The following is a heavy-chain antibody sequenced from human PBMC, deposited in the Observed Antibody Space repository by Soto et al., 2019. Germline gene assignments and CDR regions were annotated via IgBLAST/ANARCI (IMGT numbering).Heavy chain of an antibody. CDR2: IYYSGST. CDR3: ARRGYCSGGSCHLGYYYYGMDV. Sequence: SETLSLTCTVSGGSISSSSYYWGWLRQPPGKGLEWIGSIYYSGSTYYNPSLKSRVTISVDTSKNQFSLKLSSVTAADTAVYYCARRGYCSGGSCHLGYYYYGMDVWGQGTTVTVSS. D-gene: IGHD2-15*01. CDR1: GGSISSSSYY. V-gene: IGHV4-39*01. J-gene: IGHJ6*02.